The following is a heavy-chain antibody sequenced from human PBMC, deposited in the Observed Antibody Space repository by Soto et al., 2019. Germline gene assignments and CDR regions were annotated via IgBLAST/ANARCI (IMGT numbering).Heavy chain of an antibody. D-gene: IGHD3-16*01. J-gene: IGHJ4*02. CDR2: IKQDGSEK. V-gene: IGHV3-7*01. CDR3: ARRGLSREFDY. CDR1: GFTFSSYW. Sequence: ESGGGLVQPGGSLRLSCAASGFTFSSYWMNWVRQAPGKGLEWVANIKQDGSEKYYVDSVEGRFTISRDNAKKSLYLQMNSLRAEDTAVYYCARRGLSREFDYWGQGTLVTVSS.